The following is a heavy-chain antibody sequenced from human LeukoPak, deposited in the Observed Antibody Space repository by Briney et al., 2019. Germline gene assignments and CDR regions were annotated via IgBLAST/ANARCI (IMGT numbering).Heavy chain of an antibody. CDR1: GFTFSSYE. CDR3: AKDREQQLVYPPTTGVFEN. D-gene: IGHD6-13*01. Sequence: GGSLGLSCAASGFTFSSYEMNWVRQAPGKGLEWVSYISSSGSTIYYADSVKGRFTISRDNSKNTLYLQMNSLRAEDTAVYYCAKDREQQLVYPPTTGVFENWGQGTLVTVSS. J-gene: IGHJ4*02. V-gene: IGHV3-48*03. CDR2: ISSSGSTI.